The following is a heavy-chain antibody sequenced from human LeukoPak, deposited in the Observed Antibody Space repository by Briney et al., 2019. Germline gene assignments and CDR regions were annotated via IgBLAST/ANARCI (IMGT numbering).Heavy chain of an antibody. D-gene: IGHD5-12*01. CDR2: MKQDGSEK. CDR1: GINFRGYW. J-gene: IGHJ4*02. V-gene: IGHV3-7*01. Sequence: GGSLRLSCAVSGINFRGYWMAWVRQAPGKGLEWVVNMKQDGSEKYYVDSVKGRFTISKDNAKNSLYLEMNSLRVEDTAVYYCARDLGHTGYDPYDYWGQGTLVTVSS. CDR3: ARDLGHTGYDPYDY.